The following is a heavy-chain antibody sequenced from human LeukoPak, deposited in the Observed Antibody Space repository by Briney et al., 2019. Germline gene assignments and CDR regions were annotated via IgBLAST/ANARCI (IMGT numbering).Heavy chain of an antibody. CDR2: ISYDGSNN. Sequence: PGGSLRLSCAASGFTFSSYAMHWVRQAPGKGLEWVAVISYDGSNNYYADYVKARFSISRDNSKNTLYLQMHSLRAEDTAVYYCARQGQISAFDVWGHGNLVIVSS. D-gene: IGHD3-10*01. CDR1: GFTFSSYA. J-gene: IGHJ4*01. V-gene: IGHV3-30*04. CDR3: ARQGQISAFDV.